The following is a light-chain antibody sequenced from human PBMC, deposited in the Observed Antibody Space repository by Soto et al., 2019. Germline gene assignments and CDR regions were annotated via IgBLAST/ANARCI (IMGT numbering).Light chain of an antibody. CDR3: QQSYSTHTT. Sequence: DIQRTQYPSSVSASVGDRVTITCRASQSISSYLNWYQQKPGKAPKLLIYAASSLQSGVPSRFSGSGSGTDFTLTISSLQPEDFATYYCQQSYSTHTTFGQGTRLEI. CDR2: AAS. CDR1: QSISSY. V-gene: IGKV1-39*01. J-gene: IGKJ5*01.